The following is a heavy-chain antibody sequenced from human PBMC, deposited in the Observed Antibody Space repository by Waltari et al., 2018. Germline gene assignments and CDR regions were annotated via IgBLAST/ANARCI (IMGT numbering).Heavy chain of an antibody. CDR1: GASVSRNYN. Sequence: QLQLQESCPGLVKPSESMSPPCTVFGASVSRNYNWGWIRQTPGKGLEWMGNMQYRGSTFYNPSLKSRVTISLDTSKNQFSLRLSSVGAADTAVYFCGRIAFGDEGGYFQHWGQGTLVTVSS. V-gene: IGHV4-39*01. CDR2: MQYRGST. J-gene: IGHJ1*01. D-gene: IGHD4-17*01. CDR3: GRIAFGDEGGYFQH.